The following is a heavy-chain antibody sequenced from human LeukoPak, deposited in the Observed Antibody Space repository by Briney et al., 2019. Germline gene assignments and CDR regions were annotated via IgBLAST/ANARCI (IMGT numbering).Heavy chain of an antibody. CDR3: ARRADTTMGNALDI. V-gene: IGHV1-2*02. CDR1: GYTFTGYY. D-gene: IGHD5-18*01. CDR2: INPNSVGT. J-gene: IGHJ3*02. Sequence: ASVKVSCKASGYTFTGYYMHGVRQAPVQGLAWMGCINPNSVGTNYAQKFQGRVTMTRDTSITTADMELSSLRSDDTAVYYCARRADTTMGNALDIWGQGTMVTVSS.